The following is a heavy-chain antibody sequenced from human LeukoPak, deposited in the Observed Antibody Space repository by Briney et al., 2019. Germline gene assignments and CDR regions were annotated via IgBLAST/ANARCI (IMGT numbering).Heavy chain of an antibody. J-gene: IGHJ4*02. CDR3: AKELPTDY. CDR2: IKKAGSEK. V-gene: IGHV3-7*03. Sequence: GGSLRLSCAASGFTFSSHWMSWVRHSTGEGLEWVDNIKKAGSEKYYVDAVKGRFTISRDNSKNTLYLQMNSLRAEDTAVYYCAKELPTDYWGQGTLVTVSS. CDR1: GFTFSSHW. D-gene: IGHD4-11*01.